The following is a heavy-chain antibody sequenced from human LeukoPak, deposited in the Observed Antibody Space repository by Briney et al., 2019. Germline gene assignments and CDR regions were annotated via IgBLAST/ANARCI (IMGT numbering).Heavy chain of an antibody. D-gene: IGHD6-19*01. CDR2: IYYSGST. Sequence: SETLSLTCTVSGGSISSGDYYLSWIRQPPGKGLEWIGYIYYSGSTYYNPSLKSRVTISVDTSKNQFSLKLSSVTAADTAVYYCAGRLVSVGGNWFDPWGQGTLVTVSS. J-gene: IGHJ5*02. CDR3: AGRLVSVGGNWFDP. CDR1: GGSISSGDYY. V-gene: IGHV4-30-4*01.